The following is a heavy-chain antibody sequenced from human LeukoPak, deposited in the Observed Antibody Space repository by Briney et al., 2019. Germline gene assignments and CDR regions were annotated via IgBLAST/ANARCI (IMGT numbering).Heavy chain of an antibody. CDR3: AKDDTLAVYAIRGPAE. D-gene: IGHD2-8*01. V-gene: IGHV3-23*01. CDR2: ISGSGGST. CDR1: GFTFSSYA. Sequence: RAGGSLRLSCAASGFTFSSYAMSWVRQAPGKGLEWVSAISGSGGSTYYADSVKGRFTISRDNSKNTLYLQMNSLRAEDTAVYYCAKDDTLAVYAIRGPAEWGQGTLVTVSS. J-gene: IGHJ4*02.